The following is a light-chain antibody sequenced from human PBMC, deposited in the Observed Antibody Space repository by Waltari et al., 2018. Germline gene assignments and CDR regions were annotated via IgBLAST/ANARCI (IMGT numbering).Light chain of an antibody. CDR1: QVIRDD. Sequence: DIQMTQSPSSLSASIGDRVTIPCRASQVIRDDLGWYQQKPGEAPRRLIYGASTLQTGVPSRFSGSGSGTDFTLTITSLQPEDFATYYCLQHSNYPFTFGHGTTVDVK. CDR3: LQHSNYPFT. CDR2: GAS. J-gene: IGKJ3*01. V-gene: IGKV1-17*01.